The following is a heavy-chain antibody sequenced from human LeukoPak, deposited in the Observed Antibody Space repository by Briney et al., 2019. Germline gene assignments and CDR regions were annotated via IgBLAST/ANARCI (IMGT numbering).Heavy chain of an antibody. J-gene: IGHJ4*02. V-gene: IGHV3-30*03. Sequence: GGSLRLSCTVSGFPFNDYVIHWVRQAPGKGLEWVAVTSADERIKIYNDSVRGRFTISRDNSKNTQYLQMNSLRVEDTAVYYCARDPVLGAPDYLDYWGRGTLVSVSS. CDR1: GFPFNDYV. CDR3: ARDPVLGAPDYLDY. D-gene: IGHD1-26*01. CDR2: TSADERIK.